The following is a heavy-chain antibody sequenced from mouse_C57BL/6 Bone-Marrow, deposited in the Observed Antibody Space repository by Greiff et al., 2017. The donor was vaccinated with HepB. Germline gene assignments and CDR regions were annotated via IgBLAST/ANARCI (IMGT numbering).Heavy chain of an antibody. CDR3: SRDVNGFAY. J-gene: IGHJ3*01. CDR2: IDPSDSYT. Sequence: QVQLKQPGAELVKPGASVKLSCKASGYTFTSYWMQWVKQRPGQGLVWIGEIDPSDSYTNYNQKFKGKATLTVDNSSSTAYMQLSSLTSEYSAVYYCSRDVNGFAYWGQGTLVTVSA. CDR1: GYTFTSYW. V-gene: IGHV1-50*01.